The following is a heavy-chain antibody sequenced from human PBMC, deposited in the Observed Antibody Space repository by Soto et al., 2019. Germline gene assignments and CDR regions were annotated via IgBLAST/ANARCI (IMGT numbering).Heavy chain of an antibody. J-gene: IGHJ6*02. Sequence: SETMCVTCPVAGCSISSRGCYWGWLRQPPGKGREGIGSIYYSGSTYYNPSLKSRVTISVDTSKNQFSLKLSSVTAADTAMYYCARHERHYDILTGGDYYYYGMDVWGQGTTVTVSS. CDR2: IYYSGST. V-gene: IGHV4-39*01. D-gene: IGHD3-9*01. CDR1: GCSISSRGCY. CDR3: ARHERHYDILTGGDYYYYGMDV.